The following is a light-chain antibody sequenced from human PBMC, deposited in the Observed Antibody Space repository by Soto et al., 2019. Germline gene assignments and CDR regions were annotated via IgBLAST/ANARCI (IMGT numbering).Light chain of an antibody. CDR1: QSVSIH. Sequence: ETVMTQSPGTLCVSLGERATLSCRASQSVSIHLAWYQQKPGQAPRLLIYDTSTRATGIPARFSGSGSGTEFTLTISSLQSEDFAVYYCQQYDTSPPMYTFGQGTRLEIK. V-gene: IGKV3-15*01. CDR2: DTS. J-gene: IGKJ5*01. CDR3: QQYDTSPPMYT.